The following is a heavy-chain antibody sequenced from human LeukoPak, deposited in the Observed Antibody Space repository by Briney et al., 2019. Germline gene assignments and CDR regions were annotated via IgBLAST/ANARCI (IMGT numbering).Heavy chain of an antibody. CDR1: GFTFSSYA. D-gene: IGHD6-19*01. Sequence: PGRTLRLSCAASGFTFSSYAMHWVRQAPGKGPGWVGVISYDGSNTYYADSVKGRFTISRDNSKNTLYLQMDSLRAEDTAVYYCASRGGQWLARGYFDLWGRGTLVTVSS. CDR3: ASRGGQWLARGYFDL. CDR2: ISYDGSNT. J-gene: IGHJ2*01. V-gene: IGHV3-30-3*01.